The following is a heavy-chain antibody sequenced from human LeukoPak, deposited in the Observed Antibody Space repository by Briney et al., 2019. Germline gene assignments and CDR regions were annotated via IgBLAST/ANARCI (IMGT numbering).Heavy chain of an antibody. J-gene: IGHJ6*03. V-gene: IGHV3-53*01. CDR1: GFTFSSYA. CDR3: AREASSSSRHYYYMDV. Sequence: GGSLRLSCAASGFTFSSYAMSWVRQAPGRGLEWVSVIYSGGSTYYADSVKGRFTISRDNSKNTLYLQMNSLRAEDTAVYYCAREASSSSRHYYYMDVWGKGTTVTVPS. CDR2: IYSGGST. D-gene: IGHD6-6*01.